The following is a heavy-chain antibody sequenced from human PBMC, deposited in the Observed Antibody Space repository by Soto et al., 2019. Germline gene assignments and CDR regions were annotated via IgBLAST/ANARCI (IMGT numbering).Heavy chain of an antibody. V-gene: IGHV4-39*01. CDR1: GGSISSSSYY. CDR3: ATQYYDFWSGYPANFDY. CDR2: IYYSGGT. D-gene: IGHD3-3*01. Sequence: SETLSLTCTVSGGSISSSSYYWGWIRQPPGKGLEWIGSIYYSGGTYYNPSLKSRVTISVDTSKNQFSLKLSSVTAADTAVYYCATQYYDFWSGYPANFDYWGQGTLVTVSS. J-gene: IGHJ4*02.